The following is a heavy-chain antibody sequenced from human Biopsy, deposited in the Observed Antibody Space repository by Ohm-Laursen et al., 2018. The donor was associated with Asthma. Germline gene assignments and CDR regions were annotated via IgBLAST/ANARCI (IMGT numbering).Heavy chain of an antibody. Sequence: GSVKVSCKISGYSLTDLSMHWVRQAPGQGLEWMGGHDREEGGAVIARRFQGRVTMTEDTSTDTAYMELSSLSSDDTAVYYCASDFPKDYVRYNFQFWGQGTLVTVSS. J-gene: IGHJ4*02. CDR2: HDREEGGA. D-gene: IGHD4-17*01. CDR1: GYSLTDLS. V-gene: IGHV1-24*01. CDR3: ASDFPKDYVRYNFQF.